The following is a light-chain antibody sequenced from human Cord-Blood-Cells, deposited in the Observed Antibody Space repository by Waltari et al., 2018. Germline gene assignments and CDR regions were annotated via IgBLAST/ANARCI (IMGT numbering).Light chain of an antibody. V-gene: IGLV3-1*01. CDR3: QAWDSSTVV. J-gene: IGLJ2*01. CDR2: QDS. CDR1: KLGDKY. Sequence: SYELTQPPSVSVSPGQTASITCSGDKLGDKYACWYQQKPGQSPVLVIYQDSKRPSGIPDRFSGSNSRNTATLTLSGTQAMDEADDYCQAWDSSTVVFGGGTKLTVL.